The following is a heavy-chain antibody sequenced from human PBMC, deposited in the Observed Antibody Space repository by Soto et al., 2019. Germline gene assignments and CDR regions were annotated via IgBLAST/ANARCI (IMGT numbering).Heavy chain of an antibody. V-gene: IGHV4-34*08. CDR3: ATRITVFGLLIPPFDP. J-gene: IGHJ5*02. Sequence: PSETLSLTCAVYGGTVNGYYWNWIRQPPGKGLEWIGEINHTGGTHYNPSLKSRVTMSVDTSKNQFSLRLSSLTAAHTAIYYCATRITVFGLLIPPFDPWGQGTQVTFSS. CDR1: GGTVNGYY. CDR2: INHTGGT. D-gene: IGHD3-3*01.